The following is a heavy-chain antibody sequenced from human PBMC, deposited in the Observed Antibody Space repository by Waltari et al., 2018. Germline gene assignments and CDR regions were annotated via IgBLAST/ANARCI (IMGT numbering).Heavy chain of an antibody. D-gene: IGHD3-10*01. Sequence: QVQLQESGPGLVTPSETLSLTCSVSGSSLNTYYGSWIRQPPGKGLEYIGYIYSSGSSNYNPSFKSRVTISLDMSKNQFSLKLTSVTAADTAVYYCARGGLTMLSNWFDPWGQGTLVTVSS. CDR2: IYSSGSS. CDR3: ARGGLTMLSNWFDP. J-gene: IGHJ5*02. V-gene: IGHV4-59*01. CDR1: GSSLNTYY.